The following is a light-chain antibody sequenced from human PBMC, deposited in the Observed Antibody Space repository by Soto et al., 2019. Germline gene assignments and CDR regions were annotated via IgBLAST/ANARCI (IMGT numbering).Light chain of an antibody. Sequence: DIQMTQSPSSLSASVGDRVTITCRTSQSISTYLNWYQQKPGKAPKLLIYAASTLQSGVPSRFSGSRSGTDFTLTIISLQPEDFATYYCQQSYGVPRTFGQGTEVEI. J-gene: IGKJ1*01. CDR2: AAS. V-gene: IGKV1-39*01. CDR3: QQSYGVPRT. CDR1: QSISTY.